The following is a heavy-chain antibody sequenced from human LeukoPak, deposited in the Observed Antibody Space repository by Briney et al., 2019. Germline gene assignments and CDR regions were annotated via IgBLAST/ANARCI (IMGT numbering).Heavy chain of an antibody. CDR2: ISSSSSYT. J-gene: IGHJ5*02. CDR3: AKVVAHQLLLIGDRFDP. V-gene: IGHV3-11*05. D-gene: IGHD2-2*01. CDR1: GFTFSDYY. Sequence: GGSLRLSCAASGFTFSDYYMSWIRQAPGKGLEWVSYISSSSSYTNYADSVKGRFTISRDNSKNTLYLQMNSLRAEDTAVYYCAKVVAHQLLLIGDRFDPWGQGTLVTVSS.